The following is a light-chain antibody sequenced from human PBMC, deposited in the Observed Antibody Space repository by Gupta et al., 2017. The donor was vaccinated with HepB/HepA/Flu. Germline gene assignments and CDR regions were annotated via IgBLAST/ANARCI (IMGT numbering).Light chain of an antibody. CDR2: AAS. CDR3: QQCDSTPRT. Sequence: TQITQSPSSLSASVGDRVTITCRASQTISSYLDWYQQRPGKAPKLLIYAASSMESGIPSRFSGSGSGTDFTLTISRLQPEDFAAYYCQQCDSTPRTFGPGTKVEIK. J-gene: IGKJ1*01. CDR1: QTISSY. V-gene: IGKV1-39*01.